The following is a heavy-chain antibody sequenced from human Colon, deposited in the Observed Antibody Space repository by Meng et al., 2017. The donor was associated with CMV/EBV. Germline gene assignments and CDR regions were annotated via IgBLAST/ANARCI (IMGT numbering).Heavy chain of an antibody. V-gene: IGHV3-43D*03. CDR3: GKDLTAYYHTPGGADFSGMDV. Sequence: GGSLRLSCAASGGIVGGYDMHWVRQVPGKGLEWVSHVDWDGGNTYYADAVKGRFTISRANSNNSLYLEMNSLTVEDTALYYCGKDLTAYYHTPGGADFSGMDVWGPGNTGHRLL. CDR1: GGIVGGYD. CDR2: VDWDGGNT. D-gene: IGHD3-9*01. J-gene: IGHJ6*02.